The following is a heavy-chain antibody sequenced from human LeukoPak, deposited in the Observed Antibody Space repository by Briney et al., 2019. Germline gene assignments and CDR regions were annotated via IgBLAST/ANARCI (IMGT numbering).Heavy chain of an antibody. D-gene: IGHD5-18*01. CDR3: ARDGEGYIDGHYYYYMDV. CDR1: GASISGYY. CDR2: IYSSGTT. V-gene: IGHV4-4*07. Sequence: SETLSLTCTVSGASISGYYGSWIRQPAGKGLEWIGRIYSSGTTNYNPPLKSRVTMSVDKSKNQFSLKLNSVTAADTAVYYCARDGEGYIDGHYYYYMDVWGKGTTVTVSS. J-gene: IGHJ6*03.